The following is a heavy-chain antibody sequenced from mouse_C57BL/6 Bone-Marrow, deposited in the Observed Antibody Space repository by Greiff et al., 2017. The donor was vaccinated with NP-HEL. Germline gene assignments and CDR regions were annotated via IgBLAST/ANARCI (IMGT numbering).Heavy chain of an antibody. CDR2: ISSGGDYI. CDR1: GFTFSSYA. V-gene: IGHV5-9-1*02. Sequence: EVKLVDSGEGLVKPGGSLKLSCAASGFTFSSYAMSWVRQTPEKRLEWVAYISSGGDYIYYADTVKGRFTISRDNARNTLYLQMSSLKSEDTAMYYCTRDETAWFAYWGQGTLVTVSA. CDR3: TRDETAWFAY. J-gene: IGHJ3*01.